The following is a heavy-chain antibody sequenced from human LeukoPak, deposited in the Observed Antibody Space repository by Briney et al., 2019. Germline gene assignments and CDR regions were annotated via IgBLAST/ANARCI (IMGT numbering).Heavy chain of an antibody. D-gene: IGHD6-6*01. J-gene: IGHJ4*02. Sequence: GGSLRLSCTASGFTFGDYAMSWVRQAPGRGLEWVGFIRSKAYGGTTEYAASVKGRFTISRDDSKSIAYLQMNSLKTEDTAVYYCARVAARNFFDYWGQGTLVTVSS. V-gene: IGHV3-49*04. CDR1: GFTFGDYA. CDR2: IRSKAYGGTT. CDR3: ARVAARNFFDY.